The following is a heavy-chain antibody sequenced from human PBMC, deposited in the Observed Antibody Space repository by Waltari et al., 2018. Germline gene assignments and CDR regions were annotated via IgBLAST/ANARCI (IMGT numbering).Heavy chain of an antibody. CDR3: AKAPASSSSGRNYFDL. J-gene: IGHJ4*02. Sequence: EVQLLESGGGLVQPGGSLRLSCAASRFIFSSYAMSWVPQAPGKGLEWVSSITVTGDITYYADSVKGRFTISRDNSKNTLDLQVSSLRAEDTAVYYCAKAPASSSSGRNYFDLWGQGTLVTVSS. D-gene: IGHD1-26*01. V-gene: IGHV3-23*01. CDR1: RFIFSSYA. CDR2: ITVTGDIT.